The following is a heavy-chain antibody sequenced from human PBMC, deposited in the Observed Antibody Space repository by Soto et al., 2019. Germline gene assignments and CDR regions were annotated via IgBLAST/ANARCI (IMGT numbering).Heavy chain of an antibody. V-gene: IGHV1-69*12. Sequence: VQLVHSGAEVKTPGSSVKVSCRASGDTFSSYSIAWVRQAPGQGLEWMGGIIPVFRSINYSQKFQGRVTITADESTTTAYRELTSLSPQDTAVYFCARDDGWNYRYYDMEVWGQGTTVTVS. CDR2: IIPVFRSI. D-gene: IGHD1-7*01. J-gene: IGHJ6*02. CDR1: GDTFSSYS. CDR3: ARDDGWNYRYYDMEV.